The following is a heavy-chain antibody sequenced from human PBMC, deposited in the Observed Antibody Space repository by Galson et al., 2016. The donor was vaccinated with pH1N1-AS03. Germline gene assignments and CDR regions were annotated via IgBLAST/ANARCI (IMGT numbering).Heavy chain of an antibody. Sequence: SVKASCKASGYTFTRYYMHWVRQAPGQELEWMGVIDPSGGGTTYAQKFHGRVTMTRDTSTTTAHMEPSSLRSEDTAIYYCVAYGSGTQAYFDYWGQGTLVTVSS. J-gene: IGHJ4*02. D-gene: IGHD3-10*01. CDR3: VAYGSGTQAYFDY. CDR1: GYTFTRYY. CDR2: IDPSGGGT. V-gene: IGHV1-46*01.